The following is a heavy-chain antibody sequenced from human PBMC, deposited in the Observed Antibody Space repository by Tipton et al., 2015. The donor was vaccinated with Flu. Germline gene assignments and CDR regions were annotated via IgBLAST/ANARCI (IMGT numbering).Heavy chain of an antibody. CDR3: ARVGHGSASTYYYDY. J-gene: IGHJ4*02. Sequence: QLVQSGPEVKKPGASVKVSCKASGYTFTGHHIDWVRQAPGQGLQWMGRIKPNSGGTNYAQSFQGRVTMTRDTSINTAYMELSGLRSDDTAVYYCARVGHGSASTYYYDYWGQGTLVTVSS. CDR1: GYTFTGHH. D-gene: IGHD6-19*01. CDR2: IKPNSGGT. V-gene: IGHV1-2*06.